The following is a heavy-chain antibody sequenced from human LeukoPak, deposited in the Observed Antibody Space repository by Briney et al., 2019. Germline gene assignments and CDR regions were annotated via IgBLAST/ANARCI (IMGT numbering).Heavy chain of an antibody. D-gene: IGHD5-12*01. CDR1: GFTFSSYA. CDR3: AKEPRVATIEIFDY. J-gene: IGHJ4*02. Sequence: HPGVSLRLSCAASGFTFSSYAMSWVRQAPGKGLEWVSSISGGGGVTYYADSVKGRFTISRDNSKNMVYLQMNSLRAEDTAVYYCAKEPRVATIEIFDYWGQGTLVTVSS. V-gene: IGHV3-23*01. CDR2: ISGGGGVT.